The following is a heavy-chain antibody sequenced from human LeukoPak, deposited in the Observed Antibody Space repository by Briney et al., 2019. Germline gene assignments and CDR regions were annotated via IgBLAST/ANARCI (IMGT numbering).Heavy chain of an antibody. J-gene: IGHJ4*02. CDR2: ISDDGDT. CDR3: TKDWSADY. Sequence: GGSLRHSCAASGFTLSSYAMTWLRQAPGKGLEWVSAISDDGDTKYTDSVKGRFTISRDNSKNTLYLQMNSLRAEDTAIYYCTKDWSADYWGQGTLVTVSS. V-gene: IGHV3-23*01. CDR1: GFTLSSYA.